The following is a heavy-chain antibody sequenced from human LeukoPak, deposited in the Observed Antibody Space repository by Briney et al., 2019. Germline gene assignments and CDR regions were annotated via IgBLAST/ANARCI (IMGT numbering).Heavy chain of an antibody. CDR2: ISYDGSNK. CDR3: AETLTTVVTFSFDY. J-gene: IGHJ4*02. Sequence: GGSLRLSCAASGFTFSSYGMHWVRQAPGKGLEWVAVISYDGSNKYYADSVKGRFTISRDNSKNTLYLQMNSLRAEDTAVYYCAETLTTVVTFSFDYWGQGTLVTVSS. D-gene: IGHD4-17*01. CDR1: GFTFSSYG. V-gene: IGHV3-30*18.